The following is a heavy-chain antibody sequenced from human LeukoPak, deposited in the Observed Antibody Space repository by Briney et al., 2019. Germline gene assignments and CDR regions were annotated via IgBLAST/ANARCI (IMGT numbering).Heavy chain of an antibody. J-gene: IGHJ4*02. D-gene: IGHD3-10*01. CDR3: ARLFGSGTYLFDY. V-gene: IGHV3-66*04. CDR1: GFTVIRNY. CDR2: IYSGGST. Sequence: GGSLRLSCAASGFTVIRNYMSWVRQAPGKGLEWVSVIYSGGSTYYADSVKGRFTISRDNSKNTLSLQMNSLGAEDTAVYYCARLFGSGTYLFDYWGQGTLVTVSS.